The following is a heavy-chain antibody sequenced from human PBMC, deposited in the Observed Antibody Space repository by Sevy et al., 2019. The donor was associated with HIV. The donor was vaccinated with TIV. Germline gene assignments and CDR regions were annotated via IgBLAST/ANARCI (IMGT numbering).Heavy chain of an antibody. CDR1: GASISSSGYY. CDR3: AGPILTYNSGWSYYDY. V-gene: IGHV4-39*01. D-gene: IGHD6-19*01. J-gene: IGHJ4*02. Sequence: SETLSLTCTVSGASISSSGYYWGLIRQPPGKGLEWIASIRYTGETFYNPSLRSRVTISADTYKNQFSLQLSSVTAADTAIYFCAGPILTYNSGWSYYDYWGQGTVVTVSS. CDR2: IRYTGET.